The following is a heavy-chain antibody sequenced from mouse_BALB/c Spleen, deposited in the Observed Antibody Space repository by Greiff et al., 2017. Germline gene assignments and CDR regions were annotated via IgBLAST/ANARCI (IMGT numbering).Heavy chain of an antibody. V-gene: IGHV1-69*02. CDR2: IYPSDSYT. CDR1: GYTFTSYW. Sequence: QVQLQQPGAELVRPGASVKLSCKASGYTFTSYWINWVKQRPGQGLEWIGNIYPSDSYTNYNQKFKDKATLTVDKSSSTAYMQLSSPTSEDSAVYYCTRLRGYAMDYWGQGTSDTVSS. CDR3: TRLRGYAMDY. J-gene: IGHJ4*01.